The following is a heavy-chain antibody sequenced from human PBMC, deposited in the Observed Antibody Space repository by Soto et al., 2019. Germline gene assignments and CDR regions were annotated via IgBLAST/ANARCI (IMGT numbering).Heavy chain of an antibody. CDR1: GFSLSNSGVG. CDR2: IYWDNDR. Sequence: QITLKESGPTLVEPTQTLTLTCSFSGFSLSNSGVGVGGFRQAPGKALECLGIIYWDNDRRYNPSRKDRLSITKDTSKNQVVVAMNYMEPVDTGTYYCAQRVSYSVSWDVGWFDSWGQGTPVTVS. CDR3: AQRVSYSVSWDVGWFDS. D-gene: IGHD3-10*01. V-gene: IGHV2-5*02. J-gene: IGHJ5*01.